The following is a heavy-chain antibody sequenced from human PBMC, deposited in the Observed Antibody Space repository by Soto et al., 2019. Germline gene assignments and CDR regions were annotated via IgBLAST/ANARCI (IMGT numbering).Heavy chain of an antibody. CDR1: GFTFDDYS. J-gene: IGHJ4*02. D-gene: IGHD3-22*01. Sequence: EVQLVESGGGLVQPGRSLRLSCAASGFTFDDYSMHWVRQAPGKGLEWVSGISWNSGSIGYEDSVKGRFTISRDNAKNSLYLQMTSLRADDTALYYCAKDMHYYDSRVMEYLGQGTLVTVSS. CDR2: ISWNSGSI. V-gene: IGHV3-9*01. CDR3: AKDMHYYDSRVMEY.